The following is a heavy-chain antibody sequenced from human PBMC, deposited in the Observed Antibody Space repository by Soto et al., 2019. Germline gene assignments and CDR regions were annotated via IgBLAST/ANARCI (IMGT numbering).Heavy chain of an antibody. CDR2: ISAYNGNT. D-gene: IGHD5-12*01. CDR1: GYTFTSYG. Sequence: VASVKVSCKASGYTFTSYGISWVRQAPGQGLEWMGWISAYNGNTNYAQKLQGRVTMTTDTSTSTAYMELRSLRSDDTAVYYCARGYGYSGSEPLSDYWGQGTLVTVSS. V-gene: IGHV1-18*01. CDR3: ARGYGYSGSEPLSDY. J-gene: IGHJ4*02.